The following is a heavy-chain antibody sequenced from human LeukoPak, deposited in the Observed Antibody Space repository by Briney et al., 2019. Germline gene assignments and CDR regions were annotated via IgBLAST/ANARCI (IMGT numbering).Heavy chain of an antibody. CDR3: ARGPRTAPNAFDI. Sequence: SETPSLTCTVSGGSISSYYWSWIRQPPGKGLEWIGYIYYSGSTDYNPSLKSRVTISVDTSKNQFSLKLSSVTAADTAVYYCARGPRTAPNAFDIWGQGTMVTVSS. CDR2: IYYSGST. V-gene: IGHV4-59*01. D-gene: IGHD1-1*01. J-gene: IGHJ3*02. CDR1: GGSISSYY.